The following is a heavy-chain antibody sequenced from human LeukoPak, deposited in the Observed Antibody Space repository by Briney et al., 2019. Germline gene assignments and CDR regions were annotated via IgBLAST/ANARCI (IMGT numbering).Heavy chain of an antibody. D-gene: IGHD6-13*01. CDR2: IYTSGST. CDR1: GGSISSYY. J-gene: IGHJ6*03. V-gene: IGHV4-4*08. CDR3: ARMSVTPAAAGRWLKGYFYYYRDV. Sequence: PSESLSLTCTVSGGSISSYYWSWIRQPPGKGLEWIGYIYTSGSTNYYPSPKSRVTISVDTSKNQSSLKLSSVTAADTAVYYCARMSVTPAAAGRWLKGYFYYYRDVWGKGTTVTVSS.